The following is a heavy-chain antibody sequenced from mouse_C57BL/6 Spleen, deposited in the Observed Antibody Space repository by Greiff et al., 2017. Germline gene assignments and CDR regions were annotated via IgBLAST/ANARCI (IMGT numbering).Heavy chain of an antibody. J-gene: IGHJ2*01. V-gene: IGHV1-34*01. Sequence: VHVKQSGPELVKPGASVKMSCKASGYTFTDYYMHWVKQSHGKSLEWIGYIYPNNGGNGYNQKFKGKATLTVDKSSSTAYMELRSLTSEDSAVYYCATTTVVAGGGYYFDYWGQGTTLTVSS. D-gene: IGHD1-1*01. CDR3: ATTTVVAGGGYYFDY. CDR2: IYPNNGGN. CDR1: GYTFTDYY.